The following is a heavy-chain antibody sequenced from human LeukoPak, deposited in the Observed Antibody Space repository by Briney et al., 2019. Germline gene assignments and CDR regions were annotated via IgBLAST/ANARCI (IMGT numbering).Heavy chain of an antibody. CDR1: GFSFEDYG. CDR2: INWNGGGA. J-gene: IGHJ4*02. Sequence: PGGSLRLSCAASGFSFEDYGMNWVRQAPGKGLEWVSGINWNGGGARYGDSVKGRFTISRDNAKNSLYLQMNSLRAEDTAVYYCARGIVLRYFDWLPFDYWGQGTLVTVSS. D-gene: IGHD3-9*01. CDR3: ARGIVLRYFDWLPFDY. V-gene: IGHV3-20*04.